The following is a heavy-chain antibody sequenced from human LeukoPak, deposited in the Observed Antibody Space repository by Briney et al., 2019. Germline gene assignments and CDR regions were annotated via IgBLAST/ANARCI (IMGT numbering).Heavy chain of an antibody. Sequence: ASVKVSCKASGYTFTGYYMHWVRQAPGQGLEWMGWINPNSGGTNYAQKFQGRVTMTRDTSISTAYMELSRLRSDDTAVYYRARDRLSSGGSCLGFDYWGQGTLVTVSS. J-gene: IGHJ4*02. V-gene: IGHV1-2*02. CDR3: ARDRLSSGGSCLGFDY. D-gene: IGHD2-15*01. CDR1: GYTFTGYY. CDR2: INPNSGGT.